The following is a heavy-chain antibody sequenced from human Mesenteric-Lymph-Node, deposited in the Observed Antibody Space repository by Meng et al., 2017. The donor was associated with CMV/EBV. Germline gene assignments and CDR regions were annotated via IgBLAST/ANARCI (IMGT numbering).Heavy chain of an antibody. D-gene: IGHD1/OR15-1a*01. J-gene: IGHJ4*02. CDR3: ASSLAPFGTLIFYFHH. CDR2: ISWNSGSV. CDR1: GFTFDDNA. V-gene: IGHV3-9*01. Sequence: SLKISCAASGFTFDDNAMHWVRQAPGKGLEWVAGISWNSGSVAYADSVKGRFTVSRDNTKNSLFLQMNGLRAEDTALYFCASSLAPFGTLIFYFHHWGQGTLVTVSS.